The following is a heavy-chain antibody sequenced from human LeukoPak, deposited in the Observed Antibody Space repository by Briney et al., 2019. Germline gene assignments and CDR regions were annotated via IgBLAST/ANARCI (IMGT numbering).Heavy chain of an antibody. D-gene: IGHD6-25*01. CDR1: GFTVSANY. J-gene: IGHJ4*02. V-gene: IGHV3-74*01. Sequence: GGSLRLSCAASGFTVSANYMNWVRQAPGKGLVWVSRINSDGSSTSYADSVKGRFTISRDNAKNTLYLQMNSLRAEDTAVYYCARLGSQGGVAALDYWGQGTLVTVSS. CDR3: ARLGSQGGVAALDY. CDR2: INSDGSST.